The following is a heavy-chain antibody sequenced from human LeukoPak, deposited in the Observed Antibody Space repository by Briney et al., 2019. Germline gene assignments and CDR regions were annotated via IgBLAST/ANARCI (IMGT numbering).Heavy chain of an antibody. V-gene: IGHV1-69*06. CDR1: GGSIDNYA. CDR3: VRSSAPLGDLGNSGGWFDA. J-gene: IGHJ5*02. D-gene: IGHD4-23*01. CDR2: GNPASET. Sequence: SLKVSFKTSGGSIDNYAINWVRQARGQGLEWMGGGNPASETKYTQRLQDRLSITAHTSSNTVHMEPANLQPDHTAGYYFVRSSAPLGDLGNSGGWFDAWGQGTLVTVSS.